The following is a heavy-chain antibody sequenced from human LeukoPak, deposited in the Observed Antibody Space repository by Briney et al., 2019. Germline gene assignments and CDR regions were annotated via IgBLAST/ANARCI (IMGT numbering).Heavy chain of an antibody. Sequence: GGSLRLSCAATGFTFSTYAVHWVRQAPDKGLEWVAVISYDGTNKYYTESVKGRFTLSRDNSKNTVYLQINSLRGEDTAVYYCARDSPRHCSGGSCSSGGLDVWGKGTTVTVSS. CDR1: GFTFSTYA. D-gene: IGHD2-15*01. V-gene: IGHV3-30*04. J-gene: IGHJ6*04. CDR3: ARDSPRHCSGGSCSSGGLDV. CDR2: ISYDGTNK.